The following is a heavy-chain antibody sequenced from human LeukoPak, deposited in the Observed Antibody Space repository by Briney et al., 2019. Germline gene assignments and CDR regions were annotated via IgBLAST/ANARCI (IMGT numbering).Heavy chain of an antibody. V-gene: IGHV1-18*01. CDR3: ARERVTVLAPYFDY. CDR2: ISTYNGDT. CDR1: GYAVIRYP. D-gene: IGHD3-3*01. Sequence: GASVKVSCKASGYAVIRYPIIWVRQAPGQGLEWMGWISTYNGDTTYAQKFQDRVSMTTDTSTGTASMELRSLRSDDTAVYYCARERVTVLAPYFDYWGQGTLVTVSP. J-gene: IGHJ4*02.